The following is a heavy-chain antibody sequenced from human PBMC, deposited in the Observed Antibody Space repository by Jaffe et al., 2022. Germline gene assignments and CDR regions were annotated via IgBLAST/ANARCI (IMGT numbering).Heavy chain of an antibody. CDR1: GFTFSSYG. J-gene: IGHJ4*02. CDR3: AKDRVLQGNAPYYFDF. Sequence: QVQLVESGGGVVQPGGSLRLSCAASGFTFSSYGMHWVRQAPGKGLEWVAFIRYDGSNEYHTDSVKGRFTISRDSSKNRLYLQMNSLRAEDTAVYYCAKDRVLQGNAPYYFDFWGQGTLVTVSS. D-gene: IGHD2-2*01. CDR2: IRYDGSNE. V-gene: IGHV3-30*02.